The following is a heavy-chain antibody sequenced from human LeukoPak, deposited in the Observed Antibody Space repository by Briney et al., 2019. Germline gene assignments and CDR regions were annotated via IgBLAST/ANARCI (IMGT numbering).Heavy chain of an antibody. CDR1: GFTFSSYA. Sequence: QTGGSLRLSCAASGFTFSSYAMSWVRQAPGKGLEWVSAISGSGGSTCYADSVKGRFTISRDNSKNTLYLQMNSLRAEDTAVYYCAKVSGSGGTKYQPFDYWGQGTLVTVSS. CDR3: AKVSGSGGTKYQPFDY. D-gene: IGHD2-15*01. V-gene: IGHV3-23*01. CDR2: ISGSGGST. J-gene: IGHJ4*02.